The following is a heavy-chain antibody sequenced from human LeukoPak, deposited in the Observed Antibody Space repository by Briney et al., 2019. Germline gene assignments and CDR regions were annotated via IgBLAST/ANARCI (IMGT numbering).Heavy chain of an antibody. Sequence: GGSLRLSCAASGFTFSSYAMSWVRQAPGKGLEWVSAISGSGGSTYYAGSVKGRFTISRDNSKNTLYLQMNSLRAEDTAVYYCAKDQVITFGGVIEIYYFDYWGQGTLVTVSS. V-gene: IGHV3-23*01. CDR2: ISGSGGST. J-gene: IGHJ4*02. CDR3: AKDQVITFGGVIEIYYFDY. D-gene: IGHD3-16*02. CDR1: GFTFSSYA.